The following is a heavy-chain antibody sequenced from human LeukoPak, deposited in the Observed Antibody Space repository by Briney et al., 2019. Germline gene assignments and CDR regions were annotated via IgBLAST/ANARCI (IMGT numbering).Heavy chain of an antibody. CDR1: GGSFSGYY. V-gene: IGHV4-34*01. CDR2: INHSGST. CDR3: ARMVRGVIHNWFDP. Sequence: SETLSLTCAVYGGSFSGYYWSWIRQPPGKGLEWIGEINHSGSTNYNPSLKSRVTISVDTSKNQFSLKLSSVTAADTAVYYCARMVRGVIHNWFDPWGQGTLVTVSS. D-gene: IGHD3-10*01. J-gene: IGHJ5*02.